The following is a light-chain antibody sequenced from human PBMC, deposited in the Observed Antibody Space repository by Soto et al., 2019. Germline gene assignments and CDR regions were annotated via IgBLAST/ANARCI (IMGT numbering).Light chain of an antibody. CDR1: QSFSSSY. J-gene: IGKJ4*01. Sequence: EIVLTQSPGTLSLSPGERATLSCRASQSFSSSYLAWYQQKPGQALRLLIYGASSRATGIPARFSGSGSGTDFTLTISSLEPEDFAVYYCQQRSNWPTFGGGTKVEIK. V-gene: IGKV3D-20*02. CDR3: QQRSNWPT. CDR2: GAS.